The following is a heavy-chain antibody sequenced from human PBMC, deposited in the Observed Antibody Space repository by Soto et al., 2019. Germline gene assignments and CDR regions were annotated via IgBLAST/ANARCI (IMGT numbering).Heavy chain of an antibody. D-gene: IGHD3-10*01. CDR2: ISNSGRTI. Sequence: QVQLVESGGGLVKPGGSLRLYCAASGFTFSDYYMSWIRQAPGKGLEWVTYISNSGRTIYYAGSVQGRLTVSRDNAKKTLYKQMHGLSAEDTAVYYCVKGGAWFGELFPFGQGALVTVSS. CDR1: GFTFSDYY. CDR3: VKGGAWFGELFP. V-gene: IGHV3-11*01. J-gene: IGHJ5*02.